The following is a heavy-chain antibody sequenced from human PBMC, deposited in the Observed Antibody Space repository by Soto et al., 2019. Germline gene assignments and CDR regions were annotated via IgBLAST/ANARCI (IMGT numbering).Heavy chain of an antibody. Sequence: GESLKISCKHSGFNFPTFWIAWVRQMPGKGLEWMGTIYPDDSDTRYSPSFQGQVTISADKSIQTAYLQWGSLKASDSALYYCASGKYSSPRRGLDVWGQGTPVTVSS. V-gene: IGHV5-51*01. D-gene: IGHD4-4*01. CDR2: IYPDDSDT. CDR1: GFNFPTFW. CDR3: ASGKYSSPRRGLDV. J-gene: IGHJ6*02.